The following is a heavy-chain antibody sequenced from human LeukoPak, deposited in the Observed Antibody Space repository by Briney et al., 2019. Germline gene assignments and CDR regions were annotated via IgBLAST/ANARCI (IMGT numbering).Heavy chain of an antibody. D-gene: IGHD6-19*01. CDR1: GFTFSSYS. V-gene: IGHV3-21*01. Sequence: GGSLRLSCAASGFTFSSYSMNWVRQAPGKGLEWVSSISSSSSYIYYADSVKGRFTISRDNAKNSLYLQMNSLRAEDTAVYYCARDVVSSGWSLGGRFDYWGQGTLVTVSS. CDR2: ISSSSSYI. J-gene: IGHJ4*02. CDR3: ARDVVSSGWSLGGRFDY.